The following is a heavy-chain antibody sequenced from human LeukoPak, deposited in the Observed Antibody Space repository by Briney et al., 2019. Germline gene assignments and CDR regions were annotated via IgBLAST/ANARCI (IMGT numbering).Heavy chain of an antibody. CDR3: ARAIGIYSSSDY. D-gene: IGHD2-21*01. Sequence: PSETLSLTCTVPGGSFSTFYWSWIRQPPGKGLEWIGYISYTGSTNYNPSLKSRVTISVDTSKNQFSLKVTSVTAADTAVYYCARAIGIYSSSDYWGQGTLVTVSS. CDR2: ISYTGST. J-gene: IGHJ4*02. V-gene: IGHV4-59*08. CDR1: GGSFSTFY.